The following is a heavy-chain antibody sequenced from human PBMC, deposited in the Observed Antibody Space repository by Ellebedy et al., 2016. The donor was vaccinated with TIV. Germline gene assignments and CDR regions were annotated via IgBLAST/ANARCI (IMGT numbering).Heavy chain of an antibody. CDR1: GFTFNNYA. CDR3: ARAPEGITIRSPDY. V-gene: IGHV3-30*03. D-gene: IGHD1-14*01. Sequence: GESLKISCAASGFTFNNYAFYWVRQAPDKGLEWVAVISYDGSETFYADSVKGRFTISRDSSKDTVYLQMRGLGSDDTAVYFCARAPEGITIRSPDYWGQGTLVTVSS. CDR2: ISYDGSET. J-gene: IGHJ4*02.